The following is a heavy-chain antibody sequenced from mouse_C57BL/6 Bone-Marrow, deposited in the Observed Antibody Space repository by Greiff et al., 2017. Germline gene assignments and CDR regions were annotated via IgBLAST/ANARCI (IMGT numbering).Heavy chain of an antibody. J-gene: IGHJ4*01. CDR3: AGDRWGNYAMDY. CDR2: ITHSGET. CDR1: GFPITSGYY. Sequence: ESGPGLVKPSQSLFPTCSITGFPITSGYYWIWIRQSPGKPLEWMGYITHSGETFYNPSLQSPISITRETSKNQFFLQLNSVTTEDTAMYYCAGDRWGNYAMDYWGQGTSVTVSS. V-gene: IGHV12-3*01.